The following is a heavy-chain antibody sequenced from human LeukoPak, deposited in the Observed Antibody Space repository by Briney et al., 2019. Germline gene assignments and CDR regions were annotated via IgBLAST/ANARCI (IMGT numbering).Heavy chain of an antibody. Sequence: GASVKVSCKASGYTFTNYGITWVRQAPGQGLEWMGWISAHNGNTNYAQNLQGRVTMAIDTSTTTAYVELRNLRSDDTAVYYCARGRGTYYYFDSWGQGALVTVSS. V-gene: IGHV1-18*01. CDR1: GYTFTNYG. J-gene: IGHJ4*02. D-gene: IGHD1-26*01. CDR3: ARGRGTYYYFDS. CDR2: ISAHNGNT.